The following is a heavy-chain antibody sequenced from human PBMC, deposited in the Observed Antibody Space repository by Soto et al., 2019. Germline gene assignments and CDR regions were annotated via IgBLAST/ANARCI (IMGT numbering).Heavy chain of an antibody. CDR3: AKAQIAPSIAARAPFDY. CDR2: ISGSGGST. V-gene: IGHV3-23*01. D-gene: IGHD6-6*01. Sequence: GGSLRLSCVASGFTFSSYAMSWVRQAPGKGLEWVSAISGSGGSTYSADSVKGRFTISRDNSKNTLYLQMNSLRAEDTAVYYCAKAQIAPSIAARAPFDYWGQGTLVPVSS. J-gene: IGHJ4*02. CDR1: GFTFSSYA.